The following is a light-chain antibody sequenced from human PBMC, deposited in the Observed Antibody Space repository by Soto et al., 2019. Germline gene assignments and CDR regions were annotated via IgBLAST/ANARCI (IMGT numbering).Light chain of an antibody. CDR1: QSLRGH. CDR2: EGF. V-gene: IGKV3-11*01. CDR3: QQRDNWPLP. Sequence: EIVLTQSPATRSFSPGEIATLSCRGRQSLRGHLAWYQQKPGQSPSLLIFEGFDRGTGIPARFSGSGSGTDFNLPISSLEPDDFAVEYCQQRDNWPLPFGGGTKVE. J-gene: IGKJ4*01.